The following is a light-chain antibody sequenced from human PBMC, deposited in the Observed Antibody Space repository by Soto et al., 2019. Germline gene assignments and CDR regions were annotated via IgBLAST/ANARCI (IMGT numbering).Light chain of an antibody. CDR3: CSYAGSYTSCV. J-gene: IGLJ3*02. Sequence: QSALTQPRSVSGSPGQSVTISCTGTSSDVGGYNYVSWYQQHPGKAPKLMIYDVSKRPSGVPDRFSGAKSGNTASLTISGLQAEDEADDYCCSYAGSYTSCVFGGGTKLTVL. CDR2: DVS. V-gene: IGLV2-11*01. CDR1: SSDVGGYNY.